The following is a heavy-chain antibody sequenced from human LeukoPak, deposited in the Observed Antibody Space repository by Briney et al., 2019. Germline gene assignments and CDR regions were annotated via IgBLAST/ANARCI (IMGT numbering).Heavy chain of an antibody. Sequence: GGSLRLSCAASGFTFSHNGMSWVRQAPGKGLEWVSGISGSGGSTYYADSVKGRFTISRDNSENTLYLQMNSLRAEDAAVYYCTKTGEDIVVVPAAVFDYWGQGTLVTVSS. D-gene: IGHD2-2*01. CDR1: GFTFSHNG. V-gene: IGHV3-23*01. CDR3: TKTGEDIVVVPAAVFDY. CDR2: ISGSGGST. J-gene: IGHJ4*02.